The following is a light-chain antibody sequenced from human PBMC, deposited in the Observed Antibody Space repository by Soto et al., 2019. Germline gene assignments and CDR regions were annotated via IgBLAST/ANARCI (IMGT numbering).Light chain of an antibody. Sequence: QSVLPQPTSASGTPGQRVTITCSGSSSNIGSNYVYWYQQLPGTSPKLHIYRNNQRPSGVHDRLSGSKSGTSASLAFSGRRSEDEADYYCAAWGDKVSGVVFGAGTEVTVL. CDR3: AAWGDKVSGVV. V-gene: IGLV1-47*01. CDR2: RNN. J-gene: IGLJ2*01. CDR1: SSNIGSNY.